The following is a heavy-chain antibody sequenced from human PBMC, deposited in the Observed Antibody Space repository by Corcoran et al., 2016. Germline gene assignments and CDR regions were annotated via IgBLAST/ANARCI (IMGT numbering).Heavy chain of an antibody. J-gene: IGHJ4*02. CDR3: ARGNIVVVPAAIGVDY. V-gene: IGHV3-21*01. CDR1: GFTFSSYS. Sequence: EVQLVESGGGLVKPGGSLRLSCAASGFTFSSYSMNWVRQAPGKGLEWVSSISSSSSYIYYADSVKGRFTISRDNAKNSLYLQMNSLRAEDTAVYYCARGNIVVVPAAIGVDYWGQGTLVTVSS. CDR2: ISSSSSYI. D-gene: IGHD2-2*01.